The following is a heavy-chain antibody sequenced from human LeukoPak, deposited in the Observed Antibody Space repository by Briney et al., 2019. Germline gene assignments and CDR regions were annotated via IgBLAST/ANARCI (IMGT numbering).Heavy chain of an antibody. CDR2: INWNGGST. D-gene: IGHD3-10*02. CDR1: GFTFDDYG. CDR3: AELGITMIGGV. V-gene: IGHV3-20*04. J-gene: IGHJ6*04. Sequence: PGGSLRLSCAASGFTFDDYGMSWVRQAPGKGLEWVSGINWNGGSTGYADSVKGRFTISRDDAKNSLYLQMNSLRAEDTAVYYCAELGITMIGGVWGKGTTVTISS.